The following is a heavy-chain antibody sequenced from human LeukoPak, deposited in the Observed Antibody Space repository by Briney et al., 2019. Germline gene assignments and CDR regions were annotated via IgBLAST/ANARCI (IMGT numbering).Heavy chain of an antibody. V-gene: IGHV4-59*08. CDR1: GGSLSSYY. CDR3: ARGYYGSGSYYIYYYSYMDV. J-gene: IGHJ6*03. Sequence: SETLSLTCTVSGGSLSSYYWSWVRQSPGKGLEWIGYVYYSGTTNYNPSLKSRVTISIDTSKNQFSLRLSSVTAADTAVYYCARGYYGSGSYYIYYYSYMDVWGKGTTVTVSS. CDR2: VYYSGTT. D-gene: IGHD3-10*01.